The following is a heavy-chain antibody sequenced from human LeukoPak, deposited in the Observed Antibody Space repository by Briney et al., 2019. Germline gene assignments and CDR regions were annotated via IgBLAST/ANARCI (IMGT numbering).Heavy chain of an antibody. CDR1: GFTFSDYS. CDR2: ISSASNTI. CDR3: ARDGWFGDYNWFDP. D-gene: IGHD3-10*01. Sequence: PGGSLRLSCAASGFTFSDYSMNWVRQAPGKGLEWVSHISSASNTIYYADSVKGRFTISRDNAKNSLYLQMNSLRAEDTAMYYCARDGWFGDYNWFDPWGQGTLVTVTS. V-gene: IGHV3-48*01. J-gene: IGHJ5*02.